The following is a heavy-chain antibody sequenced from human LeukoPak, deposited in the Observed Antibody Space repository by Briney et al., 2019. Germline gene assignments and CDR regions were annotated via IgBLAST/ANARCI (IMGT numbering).Heavy chain of an antibody. V-gene: IGHV3-30*18. CDR1: GFTFSSYG. CDR2: ISYDGSNK. J-gene: IGHJ4*02. Sequence: GGSLRLSCAASGFTFSSYGMHWVRQAPGKGLEWVAVISYDGSNKYYADSVKGRFTISRDNSKNTQYLQMNSLRAEDTAVYYCAKDARYYYGSGSYYNGFDYWGQGTLVTVSS. CDR3: AKDARYYYGSGSYYNGFDY. D-gene: IGHD3-10*01.